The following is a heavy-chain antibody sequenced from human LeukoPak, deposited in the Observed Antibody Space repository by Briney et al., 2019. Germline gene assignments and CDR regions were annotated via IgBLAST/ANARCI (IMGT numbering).Heavy chain of an antibody. CDR1: GYSFTSYW. V-gene: IGHV5-51*01. CDR2: IFPGDSDT. Sequence: GESLKISCKGSGYSFTSYWIGWVRQMPGKGLEWMGIIFPGDSDTRYSPSFQGQVTISADKSISTAYLQWSSLKTSDTAMYYCATSNSSSLSGVLDYWGQGTLVTVSS. J-gene: IGHJ4*02. CDR3: ATSNSSSLSGVLDY. D-gene: IGHD6-13*01.